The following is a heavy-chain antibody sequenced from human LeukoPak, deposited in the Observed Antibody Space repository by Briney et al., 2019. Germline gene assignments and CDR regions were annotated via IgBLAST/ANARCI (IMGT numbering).Heavy chain of an antibody. CDR1: GYTFTGYY. CDR3: ARGSLVTIFGVVIRYNWFDP. V-gene: IGHV1-8*02. Sequence: ASVKVSCKASGYTFTGYYMHWVRQATGQGLEWMGWMNPNSGNTGYAQKFQGRVTMTRNTSISTAYMELSSLRSEDTAVYYCARGSLVTIFGVVIRYNWFDPWGQGTLVTVSS. J-gene: IGHJ5*02. D-gene: IGHD3-3*01. CDR2: MNPNSGNT.